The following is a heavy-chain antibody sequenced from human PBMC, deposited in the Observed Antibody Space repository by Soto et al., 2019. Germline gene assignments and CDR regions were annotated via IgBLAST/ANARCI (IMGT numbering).Heavy chain of an antibody. CDR2: VYYSGTT. D-gene: IGHD3-10*01. CDR1: GGPVSSDSYY. CDR3: ARGVVRGVILPPDIDY. V-gene: IGHV4-61*01. J-gene: IGHJ4*02. Sequence: SETLSLTCTVSGGPVSSDSYYWNWIRQPPGKGLEWVAYVYYSGTTNYNPSLKSRVTISVDTSKNQFSLKLSSVTAADTAVYYCARGVVRGVILPPDIDYWGQGTLVTVSS.